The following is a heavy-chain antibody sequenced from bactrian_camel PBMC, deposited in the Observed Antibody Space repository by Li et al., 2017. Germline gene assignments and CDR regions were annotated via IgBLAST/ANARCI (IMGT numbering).Heavy chain of an antibody. J-gene: IGHJ4*01. CDR2: DNGVGTT. Sequence: HVQLVESGGGSVQAGGSLRLSCAASGSIQRTNCMGWFRQAPGKERDWVATDNGVGTTYYGDSVKGRFAISRDNAKNTVYLQMNSLKPEDTAMYYCAARGPDCYTKLSVRDLTYWGQGTQVTVS. D-gene: IGHD2*01. CDR1: GSIQRTNC. V-gene: IGHV3S53*01. CDR3: AARGPDCYTKLSVRDLTY.